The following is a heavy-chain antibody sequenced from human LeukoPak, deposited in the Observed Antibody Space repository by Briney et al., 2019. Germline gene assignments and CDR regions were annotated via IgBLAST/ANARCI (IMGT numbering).Heavy chain of an antibody. J-gene: IGHJ6*03. CDR3: ARDWTAAVGYMDV. CDR2: IKQDGSEK. D-gene: IGHD3/OR15-3a*01. V-gene: IGHV3-7*01. CDR1: GFTFSSYW. Sequence: PGGSLRLSCAASGFTFSSYWMSWVRQAPGKGLEWVANIKQDGSEKYYVDPVKGRFTISRDNAKNSLYLQMNSLRAEDTAVYYCARDWTAAVGYMDVWGKGTTVTVSS.